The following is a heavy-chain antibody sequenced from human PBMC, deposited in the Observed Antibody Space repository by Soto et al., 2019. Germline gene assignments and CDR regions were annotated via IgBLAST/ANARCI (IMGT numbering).Heavy chain of an antibody. J-gene: IGHJ4*02. Sequence: SVKVSCKASGFTFTSSAMQWVRRARGQRLEWIGWIVVGSGNTNYAQKFQERVTITRDMSTSTAYMELSSLRSDDTAVYYCARLWGSGWYRVDYWGQGTLVTVSS. D-gene: IGHD6-19*01. CDR1: GFTFTSSA. CDR3: ARLWGSGWYRVDY. V-gene: IGHV1-58*02. CDR2: IVVGSGNT.